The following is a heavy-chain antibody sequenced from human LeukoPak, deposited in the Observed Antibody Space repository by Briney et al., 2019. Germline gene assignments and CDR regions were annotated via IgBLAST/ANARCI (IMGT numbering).Heavy chain of an antibody. J-gene: IGHJ4*02. CDR3: AREGPGSSGWFFDY. D-gene: IGHD6-19*01. V-gene: IGHV1-2*02. CDR1: GYIFTGYH. CDR2: INPHSGGT. Sequence: ASVKVSCKASGYIFTGYHIHWVRQAPGQGLEWMGWINPHSGGTKYAQKFQGRVTMTRDTSITTAYMEVSRLRSDDTAVYYCAREGPGSSGWFFDYWGQGTLVSVSS.